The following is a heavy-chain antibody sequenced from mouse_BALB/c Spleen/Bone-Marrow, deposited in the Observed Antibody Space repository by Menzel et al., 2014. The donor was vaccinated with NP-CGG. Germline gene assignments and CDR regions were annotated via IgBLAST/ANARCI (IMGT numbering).Heavy chain of an antibody. Sequence: DVKLVASGGGLVQPGGSRNLSCAASGFTFSNFGMHWFRQSPEKGLEWVAFVSTGSTIIYYAYTVKGRFTISRDNPENTLFLQMTSLRSEDTAIYYCARSHFYGNYFDYWGQGTTLTVSS. CDR1: GFTFSNFG. CDR2: VSTGSTII. V-gene: IGHV5-17*02. CDR3: ARSHFYGNYFDY. J-gene: IGHJ2*01. D-gene: IGHD2-1*01.